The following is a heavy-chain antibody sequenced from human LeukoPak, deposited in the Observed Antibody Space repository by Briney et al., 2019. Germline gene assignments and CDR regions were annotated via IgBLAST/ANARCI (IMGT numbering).Heavy chain of an antibody. CDR3: ARGGLAARRGAFDI. CDR2: IYHSGST. CDR1: GYSISSGYY. J-gene: IGHJ3*02. Sequence: SETLSLTCTVSGYSISSGYYWGWIRQPPGKGLQWIGTIYHSGSTFYNPSLKSRVTISIDTSKNQFSLNLKSVTAADTAIYYCARGGLAARRGAFDIWGQGTVVSVSS. V-gene: IGHV4-38-2*02. D-gene: IGHD6-6*01.